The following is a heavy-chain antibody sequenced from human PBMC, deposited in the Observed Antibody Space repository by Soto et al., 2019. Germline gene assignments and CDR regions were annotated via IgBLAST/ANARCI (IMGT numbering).Heavy chain of an antibody. V-gene: IGHV1-69*02. D-gene: IGHD4-17*01. CDR3: ATPGNVGVYGDYALDY. CDR2: FIPILDLA. J-gene: IGHJ4*02. CDR1: GGTVSSYT. Sequence: QVQLVQSGAEVKKPGSSVKVSCKASGGTVSSYTFSWVRQAPGQGLEWMGRFIPILDLASYAQKFQGRVTITADKSPSTAYMELNSLRSEDTAVYYCATPGNVGVYGDYALDYWGQGTLVAVSS.